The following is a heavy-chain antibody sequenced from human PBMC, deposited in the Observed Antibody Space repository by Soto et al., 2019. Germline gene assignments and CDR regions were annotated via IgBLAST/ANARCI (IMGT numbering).Heavy chain of an antibody. J-gene: IGHJ6*02. Sequence: ASVKVSCKASGGTFSSYAISWVRQAPGQGLEWMGGIIPIFGTANYAQKFQGRVTITADESTSTAYMELSSLRSEDTAVYYCARDEDIVVVQANYYYYGIDVWGQGTTVTVYS. V-gene: IGHV1-69*13. D-gene: IGHD2-2*01. CDR1: GGTFSSYA. CDR3: ARDEDIVVVQANYYYYGIDV. CDR2: IIPIFGTA.